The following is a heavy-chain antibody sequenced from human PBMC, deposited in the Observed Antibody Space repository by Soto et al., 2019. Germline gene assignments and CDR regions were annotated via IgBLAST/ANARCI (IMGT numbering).Heavy chain of an antibody. J-gene: IGHJ4*02. CDR2: INGRSNYK. Sequence: GGSLRLSCATSGFMFSTYVMNWVRQAPGKGLEWVSSINGRSNYKYYANSVRGRFTISRDNAKNSLFLQMSSLTAEDTAVYYCAGVFYGGNSVNNYWGQGTPVTVSS. CDR1: GFMFSTYV. V-gene: IGHV3-21*01. D-gene: IGHD4-17*01. CDR3: AGVFYGGNSVNNY.